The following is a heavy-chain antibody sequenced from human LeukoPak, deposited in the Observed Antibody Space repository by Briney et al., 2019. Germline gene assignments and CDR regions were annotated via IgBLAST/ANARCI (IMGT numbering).Heavy chain of an antibody. J-gene: IGHJ5*02. Sequence: PGGSLRLSCAASGFTFSSHWMHWVRQAPGKGLEWVSRIKSDGSRRDYADSVKGRFTISRDNAKNTLYLQMNSLRVEDTAVYYCARDHSPGWFGPWGQGTLVTVSS. CDR1: GFTFSSHW. V-gene: IGHV3-74*01. CDR3: ARDHSPGWFGP. D-gene: IGHD4-11*01. CDR2: IKSDGSRR.